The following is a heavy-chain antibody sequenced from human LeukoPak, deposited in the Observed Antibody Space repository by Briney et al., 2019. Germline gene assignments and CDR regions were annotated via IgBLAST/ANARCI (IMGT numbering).Heavy chain of an antibody. V-gene: IGHV1-24*01. Sequence: GASVKVSCKVSGYTLTELSMHWVRQAPGKGLEWMGGFDPEDGETIYAQKFQGRVTMTEDTSTDTAYMELSSLRSEDTAVYYCATVLVGSNGREVSSSWYGSAFDIWGQGTMVTVSS. J-gene: IGHJ3*02. D-gene: IGHD6-13*01. CDR1: GYTLTELS. CDR2: FDPEDGET. CDR3: ATVLVGSNGREVSSSWYGSAFDI.